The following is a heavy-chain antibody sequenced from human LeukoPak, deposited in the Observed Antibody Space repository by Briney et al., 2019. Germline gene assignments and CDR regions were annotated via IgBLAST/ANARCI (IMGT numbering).Heavy chain of an antibody. CDR3: ARDLSFDWFPYYFDY. CDR1: GGSISSYY. V-gene: IGHV4-59*12. Sequence: KPSETLSLTCTVSGGSISSYYWSWIRQPPGKGLEWIGYIYYSGSTNYNPSLKSRVTISVDTSKNQFSLKVSSVTAADTAIYYCARDLSFDWFPYYFDYWGQGILVTVSS. CDR2: IYYSGST. D-gene: IGHD3-9*01. J-gene: IGHJ4*02.